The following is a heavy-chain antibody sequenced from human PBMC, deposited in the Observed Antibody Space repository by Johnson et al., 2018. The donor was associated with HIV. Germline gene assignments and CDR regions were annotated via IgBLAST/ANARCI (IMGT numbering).Heavy chain of an antibody. V-gene: IGHV3-30*01. CDR3: ARVATFGVVISDGFDI. J-gene: IGHJ3*02. CDR1: RFTFSSYA. D-gene: IGHD3-3*01. Sequence: QVQLVESGGGVVQPGRSLRLSCAASRFTFSSYAMHWVRQAPGKGLEWVAVISYDGSKRYYADSVRGRFTISRDNSKNTLYLQMNSLRSEDTAVYCCARVATFGVVISDGFDIWGQGTMVTVSS. CDR2: ISYDGSKR.